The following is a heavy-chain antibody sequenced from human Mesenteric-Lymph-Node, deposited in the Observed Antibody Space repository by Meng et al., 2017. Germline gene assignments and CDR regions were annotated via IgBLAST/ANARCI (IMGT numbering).Heavy chain of an antibody. Sequence: QVQLQESGTGLVKPSQTLSLTCTVSGGSISSGDYYWSWIRQPPGKGLEWIGCIYYSGSTYYNPSLKGRVTISVDTSKNQFSLNLSSVTAADTAVYYCARGQRSYSGSYPEWFDPWGQGTLVTVAS. D-gene: IGHD1-26*01. CDR3: ARGQRSYSGSYPEWFDP. CDR1: GGSISSGDYY. V-gene: IGHV4-30-4*01. J-gene: IGHJ5*02. CDR2: IYYSGST.